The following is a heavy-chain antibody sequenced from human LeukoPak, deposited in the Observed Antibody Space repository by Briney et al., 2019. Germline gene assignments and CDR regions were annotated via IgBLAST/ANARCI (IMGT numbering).Heavy chain of an antibody. Sequence: GESLQISCQGSGSTFPSYWISWVRQVPGKGLEWMGRIDPSDSYTNYSPSFQGHVTISADKSISTAYLQWSSLKASDTAMYYCARHNYYGSGRGEWFDPWGQGTLVTVSS. D-gene: IGHD3-10*01. CDR2: IDPSDSYT. CDR3: ARHNYYGSGRGEWFDP. J-gene: IGHJ5*02. CDR1: GSTFPSYW. V-gene: IGHV5-10-1*01.